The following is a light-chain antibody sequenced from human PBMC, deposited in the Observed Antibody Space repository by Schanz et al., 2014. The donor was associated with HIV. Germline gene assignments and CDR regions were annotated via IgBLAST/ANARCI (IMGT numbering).Light chain of an antibody. J-gene: IGLJ2*01. CDR3: QSSDSSLSAVV. V-gene: IGLV2-8*01. CDR2: EVS. Sequence: QSALNQPPSVSGSPGQSVTISCTGTSSDVGGYNYVSWYQQHPGKAPKLMIYEVSKRPSGVPDRFSGSKSGNTASLTVSGLQAEDEADYYCQSSDSSLSAVVFGGGTKLTVL. CDR1: SSDVGGYNY.